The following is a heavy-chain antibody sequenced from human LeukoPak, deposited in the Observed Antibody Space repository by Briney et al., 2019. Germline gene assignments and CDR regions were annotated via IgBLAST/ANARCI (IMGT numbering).Heavy chain of an antibody. CDR2: IRYDGSNK. CDR1: GFTFSSYG. D-gene: IGHD2-2*01. J-gene: IGHJ4*02. V-gene: IGHV3-30*02. Sequence: PGGSLRLSCAASGFTFSSYGMHWVRQAPGKGLEWVAFIRYDGSNKYYADSVKGRFTISRDNSKNTLYLQMNSLRAEDTAVYYCANLGYCSSTSCYRHDKRYYFDYWGQGTLVTVSS. CDR3: ANLGYCSSTSCYRHDKRYYFDY.